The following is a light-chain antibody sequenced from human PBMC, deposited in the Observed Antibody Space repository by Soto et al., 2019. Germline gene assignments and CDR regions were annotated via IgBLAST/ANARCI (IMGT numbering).Light chain of an antibody. J-gene: IGLJ1*01. Sequence: QSALTQPHSVSGSPGQSVTISCTGTSSDVGGYNYVSWYQQHPGKAPKLMIYDVSKRPSGVPDRFSGSKSGNTASLTISGLQAEDEADYYCCSYAGSSWVFGTGTKLTVL. CDR2: DVS. V-gene: IGLV2-11*01. CDR3: CSYAGSSWV. CDR1: SSDVGGYNY.